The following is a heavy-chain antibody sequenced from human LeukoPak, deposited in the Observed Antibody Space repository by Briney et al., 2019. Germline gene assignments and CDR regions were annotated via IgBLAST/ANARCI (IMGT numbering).Heavy chain of an antibody. CDR3: ARDPLRVLMVYATHNWFDP. CDR2: INPNSGGT. Sequence: GASVKVSCKAPGYTFTGYYMHWVRQAPGQGLEWMGWINPNSGGTNYAQKFQGRVTMTRDTSISTAYMELSRLRSDDTAVYYCARDPLRVLMVYATHNWFDPWGQGTLVTVSS. CDR1: GYTFTGYY. V-gene: IGHV1-2*02. D-gene: IGHD2-8*01. J-gene: IGHJ5*02.